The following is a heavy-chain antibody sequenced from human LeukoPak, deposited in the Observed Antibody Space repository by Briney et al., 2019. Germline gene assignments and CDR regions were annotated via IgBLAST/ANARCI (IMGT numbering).Heavy chain of an antibody. CDR2: ISGSGGST. CDR3: ARGGYPGLFDY. CDR1: GFTFSSYA. D-gene: IGHD5-12*01. Sequence: GGSLRLSCAASGFTFSSYAMTWVRQAPGKGLEWVSAISGSGGSTYYADSVKGQFTISRDNSKNTLYLQMNSLRAEDTAVYYCARGGYPGLFDYWGQGTLVTVSS. V-gene: IGHV3-23*01. J-gene: IGHJ4*02.